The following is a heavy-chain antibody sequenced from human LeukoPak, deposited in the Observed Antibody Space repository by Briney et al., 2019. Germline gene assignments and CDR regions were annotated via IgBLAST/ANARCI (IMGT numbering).Heavy chain of an antibody. CDR2: IYHSGST. V-gene: IGHV4-30-2*01. Sequence: SQTLFLTCTVSGGSISSGGYYWSWIRQPPGKGLEWIGYIYHSGSTYYNPSLKSRVTISVDRSKNQFSLKLSSVTAADTAVYYCAREERSGLWYFDLWGRGTLVTVSS. CDR1: GGSISSGGYY. CDR3: AREERSGLWYFDL. J-gene: IGHJ2*01. D-gene: IGHD3-3*01.